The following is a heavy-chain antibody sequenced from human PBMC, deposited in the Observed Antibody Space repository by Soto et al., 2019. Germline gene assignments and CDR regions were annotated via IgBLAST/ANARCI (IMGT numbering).Heavy chain of an antibody. D-gene: IGHD2-15*01. V-gene: IGHV3-7*01. J-gene: IGHJ5*02. CDR2: IKQDGSEK. Sequence: GALRLSCAASGFTFSSYWMSWVRQAPGKGLEWVANIKQDGSEKYYVDSVKGRFTISRDNAKRSLFLQMTSLTAEDTVIYYCVRGGGGGLFDPWGQGTMVTVSS. CDR3: VRGGGGGLFDP. CDR1: GFTFSSYW.